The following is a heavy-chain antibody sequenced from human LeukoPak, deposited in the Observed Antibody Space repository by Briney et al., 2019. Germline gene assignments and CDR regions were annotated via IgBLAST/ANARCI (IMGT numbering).Heavy chain of an antibody. CDR1: EISFSTYA. CDR2: IGARAGSA. D-gene: IGHD6-19*01. J-gene: IGHJ4*02. CDR3: AKEGSGWFDGRYFDN. Sequence: GGSLRLSCEASEISFSTYAMSWVRQAPGRGLEWVAGIGARAGSAYYRDSLKGRLTISRDNSKNTLYLQMNDLRPEDTARYYCAKEGSGWFDGRYFDNWGQGTLLTVSS. V-gene: IGHV3-23*02.